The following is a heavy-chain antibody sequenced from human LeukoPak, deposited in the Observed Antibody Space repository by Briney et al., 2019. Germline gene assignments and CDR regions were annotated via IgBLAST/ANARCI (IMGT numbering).Heavy chain of an antibody. CDR1: GGSISSYY. CDR2: IYYSGST. V-gene: IGHV4-59*12. D-gene: IGHD3-10*01. CDR3: ASDAYGSGLDAFDI. J-gene: IGHJ3*02. Sequence: SETLSLTCTVSGGSISSYYWSWIRQPPGKGLEWIGYIYYSGSTNYNPSLKSRVTISVDTSKNQFSLKLSSVTAADTAVYYCASDAYGSGLDAFDIWGQGTMVTVSS.